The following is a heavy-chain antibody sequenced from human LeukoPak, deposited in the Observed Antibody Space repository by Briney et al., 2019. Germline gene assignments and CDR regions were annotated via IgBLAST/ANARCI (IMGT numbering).Heavy chain of an antibody. D-gene: IGHD2/OR15-2a*01. V-gene: IGHV3-21*01. CDR1: GFTFNNHN. CDR3: ARDAPLLSFPPDAFDI. Sequence: PGGSLRLSCAASGFTFNNHNMDWVRQAPGKGLEWVSSISSSSSYIYYADSVKGRFTISRDNAKNSLYLQMNSLRAEDTAVYYCARDAPLLSFPPDAFDIWGQGTMVTVSS. CDR2: ISSSSSYI. J-gene: IGHJ3*02.